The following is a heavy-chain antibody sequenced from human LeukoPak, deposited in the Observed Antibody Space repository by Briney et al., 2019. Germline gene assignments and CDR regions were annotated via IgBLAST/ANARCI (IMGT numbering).Heavy chain of an antibody. CDR2: FDPEDGET. V-gene: IGHV1-24*01. D-gene: IGHD1-26*01. Sequence: ASVKVSCKVSGYTLTELSMHWVRQAPGKGLEWMGGFDPEDGETIYAQKFQGRVTMTEDTPTDTAYMELSSLRSEDTAVYYCATTYSGSFQSSSNWFDPWGQGTLVTVSS. CDR1: GYTLTELS. CDR3: ATTYSGSFQSSSNWFDP. J-gene: IGHJ5*02.